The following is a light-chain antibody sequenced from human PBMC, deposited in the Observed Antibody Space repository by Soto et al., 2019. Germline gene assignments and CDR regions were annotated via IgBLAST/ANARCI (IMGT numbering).Light chain of an antibody. CDR2: EVN. Sequence: QCSMNLPASLSGSPGQSITISCTGTSSDIGAYDYVSWFQQHPGKAPKLMISEVNNRPSGVSNRFSGSKSGNTAYLTISGLQVEDEAEYFCLSFTTTSTHVFGTGTKVTVL. V-gene: IGLV2-14*01. CDR3: LSFTTTSTHV. J-gene: IGLJ1*01. CDR1: SSDIGAYDY.